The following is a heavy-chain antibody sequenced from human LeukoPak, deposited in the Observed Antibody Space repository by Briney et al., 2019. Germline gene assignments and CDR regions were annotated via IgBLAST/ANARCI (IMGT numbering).Heavy chain of an antibody. CDR3: ARRDHTGRSHAWFDP. CDR2: LSDTGTT. D-gene: IGHD1-14*01. J-gene: IGHJ5*02. V-gene: IGHV4-39*01. Sequence: SETLSLTCTVSGGSVSTISPFWDWVRQPPGKGLEWIVSLSDTGTTYYNPSLESRVTMSVDTSKNQFSLKLSSVTAADTAVYYCARRDHTGRSHAWFDPWGQGTLVTVSS. CDR1: GGSVSTISPF.